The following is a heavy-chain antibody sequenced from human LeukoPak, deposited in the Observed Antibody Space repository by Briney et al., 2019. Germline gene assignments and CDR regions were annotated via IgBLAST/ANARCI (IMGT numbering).Heavy chain of an antibody. CDR2: MYYSGST. D-gene: IGHD1-1*01. V-gene: IGHV4-39*01. CDR1: GGSISSSGYY. J-gene: IGHJ5*02. CDR3: ARPVPSRLGWFDP. Sequence: PSETLSLTCTVSGGSISSSGYYWGWIRQPPGKGLEWIGSMYYSGSTYYNPSLKSRVTISVDTSKNQFSLKLRSVTAADTAVYYCARPVPSRLGWFDPWGQGTLVTVSS.